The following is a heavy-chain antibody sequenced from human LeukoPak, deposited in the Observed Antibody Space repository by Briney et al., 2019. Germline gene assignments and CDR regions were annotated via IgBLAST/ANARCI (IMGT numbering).Heavy chain of an antibody. V-gene: IGHV1-24*01. J-gene: IGHJ3*02. CDR2: FDPEDGET. CDR3: ATDLGAQKFSGYLADAFDI. D-gene: IGHD3-22*01. Sequence: GASVKVSCKVSGYTLTELSMHWVRQAPGKGLEWMGGFDPEDGETIYAQKFQGRVTMTEDTSTDTAYMELSSLRSEDTAVYYCATDLGAQKFSGYLADAFDIWGQGTMVTVSS. CDR1: GYTLTELS.